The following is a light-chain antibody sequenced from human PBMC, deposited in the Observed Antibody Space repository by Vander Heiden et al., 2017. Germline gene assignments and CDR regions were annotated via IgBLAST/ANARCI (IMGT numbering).Light chain of an antibody. J-gene: IGKJ2*01. CDR3: KQYHRTPYT. Sequence: EIAESLDTLPAALRERATINFKSSKSVLLRSNNNNYLAWYQQKPGQPPKLLIYWASTRESGVPDRFSGSGSGTDFTLTISSLQAEDVAVYYCKQYHRTPYTFGQGTKLEIK. CDR1: KSVLLRSNNNNY. V-gene: IGKV4-1*01. CDR2: WAS.